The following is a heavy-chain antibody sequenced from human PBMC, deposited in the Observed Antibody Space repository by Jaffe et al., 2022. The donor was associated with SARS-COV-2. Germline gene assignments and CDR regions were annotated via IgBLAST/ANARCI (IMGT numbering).Heavy chain of an antibody. CDR2: IWYDGSNK. Sequence: QVQLVESGGGVVQPGRSLRLSCAASGFTFSSYGMHWVRQAPGKGLEWVAVIWYDGSNKYYADSVKGRFTISRDNSKNTLYLQMNSLRAEDTAVYYCARSAAGPSYYYYGMDVWGQGTTVTVSS. J-gene: IGHJ6*02. CDR3: ARSAAGPSYYYYGMDV. CDR1: GFTFSSYG. V-gene: IGHV3-33*01. D-gene: IGHD6-13*01.